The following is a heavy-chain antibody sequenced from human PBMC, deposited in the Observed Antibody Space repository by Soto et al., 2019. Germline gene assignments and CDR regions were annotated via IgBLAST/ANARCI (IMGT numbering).Heavy chain of an antibody. Sequence: QVQLQESGPGLVKPSQTLSLPCTVSGGSISRGGYYWSWIRKHPGKGLEWIGYIYYSGSTYYNPSIKSRVTISLDTSKNQFSLKLGSVTASDTSVSYWARSFGVAAAGPFYYWGQGTLVTVSS. CDR2: IYYSGST. CDR1: GGSISRGGYY. CDR3: ARSFGVAAAGPFYY. V-gene: IGHV4-31*03. D-gene: IGHD6-13*01. J-gene: IGHJ4*02.